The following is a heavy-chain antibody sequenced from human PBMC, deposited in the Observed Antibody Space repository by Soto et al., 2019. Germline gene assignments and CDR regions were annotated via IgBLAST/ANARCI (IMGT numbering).Heavy chain of an antibody. J-gene: IGHJ4*02. CDR3: ARGLVVAATQGIDY. V-gene: IGHV3-20*04. Sequence: GSLRLSCAASGFTFDDYGMSSVRQAPGKGLEWVSGINWNGGSTGYADSVKGRFTISRDNAKNSLYLQMNSLRAEDTALYYCARGLVVAATQGIDYWGQGTLVTVSS. CDR1: GFTFDDYG. CDR2: INWNGGST. D-gene: IGHD2-15*01.